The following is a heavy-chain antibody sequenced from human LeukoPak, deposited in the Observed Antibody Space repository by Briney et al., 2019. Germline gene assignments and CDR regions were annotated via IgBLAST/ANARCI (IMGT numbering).Heavy chain of an antibody. CDR1: GGSISSSSYY. V-gene: IGHV4-39*01. CDR2: IYYSGST. D-gene: IGHD1-26*01. J-gene: IGHJ3*02. CDR3: ARLYSGSRPTNAFDI. Sequence: SETLSLTCTVSGGSISSSSYYWGWIHQPPGKGLEWIGSIYYSGSTYYNPSLKSRVTISVDTSKNQFSLKLSSVTAADTAVYYCARLYSGSRPTNAFDIWGQGTMVTVSS.